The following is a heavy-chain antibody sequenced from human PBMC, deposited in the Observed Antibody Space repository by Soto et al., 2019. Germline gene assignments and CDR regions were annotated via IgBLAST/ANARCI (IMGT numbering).Heavy chain of an antibody. Sequence: SVKVSCKASGGTFSSYAISWVRQAPGQGLEWMGGIIPIFGTANYAQKFQGRVTITADESTSTAYMELSSLRSEDTAVYYCARDFRTSDSTSEWFGPWGQGTLVTVSS. V-gene: IGHV1-69*13. CDR1: GGTFSSYA. J-gene: IGHJ5*02. CDR2: IIPIFGTA. CDR3: ARDFRTSDSTSEWFGP. D-gene: IGHD6-13*01.